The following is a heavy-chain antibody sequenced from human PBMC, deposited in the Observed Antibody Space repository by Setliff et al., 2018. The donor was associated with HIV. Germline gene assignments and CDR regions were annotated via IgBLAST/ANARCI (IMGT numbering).Heavy chain of an antibody. J-gene: IGHJ3*01. D-gene: IGHD2-21*01. V-gene: IGHV3-33*01. CDR2: IWYDGGKK. CDR1: GFTFSVHG. CDR3: ARGQFRLRPDSLDL. Sequence: PGGSLRLSCEASGFTFSVHGMHWVRQAPGKGLEWLAVIWYDGGKKYYADSVQGRFTISRDDSKNTLYLQMNSLRAEDTAVYYCARGQFRLRPDSLDLWGQGTLVTVSS.